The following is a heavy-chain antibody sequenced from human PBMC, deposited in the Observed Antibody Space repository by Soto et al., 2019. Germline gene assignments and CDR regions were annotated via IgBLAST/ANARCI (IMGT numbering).Heavy chain of an antibody. J-gene: IGHJ4*02. CDR2: IIPIFGTA. Sequence: SVKVSCKASGGTFSSYAISWVRQAPGQGLEWMGGIIPIFGTANYAQKFQGRVTITADETTSTAYMELSSLRSEDTAVYYCARCYTGGYDILTGYYYYFDYWGQGTLVTASS. V-gene: IGHV1-69*13. CDR3: ARCYTGGYDILTGYYYYFDY. D-gene: IGHD3-9*01. CDR1: GGTFSSYA.